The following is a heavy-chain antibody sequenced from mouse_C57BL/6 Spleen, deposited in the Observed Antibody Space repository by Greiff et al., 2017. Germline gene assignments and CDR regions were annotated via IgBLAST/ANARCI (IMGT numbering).Heavy chain of an antibody. J-gene: IGHJ2*01. V-gene: IGHV1-82*01. D-gene: IGHD1-1*01. CDR2: IYPGDGDT. Sequence: VQVVESGPELVKPGASVKISCKASGYAFSSSWMNWVKQRPGKGLEWIGRIYPGDGDTNYNGKFKGKATLTADKSSSTAYMQLSSLTSEDSAVYFCAREGDYFYYFDYWGQGTTLTVSS. CDR3: AREGDYFYYFDY. CDR1: GYAFSSSW.